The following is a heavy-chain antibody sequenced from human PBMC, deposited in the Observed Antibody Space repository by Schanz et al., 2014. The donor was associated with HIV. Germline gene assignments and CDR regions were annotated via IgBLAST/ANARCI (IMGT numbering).Heavy chain of an antibody. CDR2: FIPVFGVA. J-gene: IGHJ4*02. D-gene: IGHD4-17*01. CDR1: GGTFSSGA. Sequence: QVQLVQSGAEVKKPGSSVKVSCKSSGGTFSSGAINWGRQAPGHGLEWLGGFIPVFGVANYGQRFQGRVTITADESTNTGYLELRSLTSADTAVYFCAKDEGDGGAYWGRGTLVTVSS. CDR3: AKDEGDGGAY. V-gene: IGHV1-69*01.